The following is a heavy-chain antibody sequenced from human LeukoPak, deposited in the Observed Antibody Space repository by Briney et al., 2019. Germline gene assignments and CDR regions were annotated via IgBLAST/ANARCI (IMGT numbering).Heavy chain of an antibody. V-gene: IGHV3-48*02. D-gene: IGHD4/OR15-4a*01. CDR2: ISSSSSTI. CDR3: ARDSSMVEPTADAFDI. J-gene: IGHJ3*02. CDR1: GFTFSSYS. Sequence: PGGSLRLSCAASGFTFSSYSMNWVRQAPGKGLEWVSYISSSSSTIYYADSVKGRFTISRDNAKNSLYLQMNSLRDEDTAVYYCARDSSMVEPTADAFDIWGQGTMVTVSS.